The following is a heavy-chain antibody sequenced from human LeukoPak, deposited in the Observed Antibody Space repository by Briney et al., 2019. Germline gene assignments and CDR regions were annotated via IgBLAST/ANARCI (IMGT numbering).Heavy chain of an antibody. D-gene: IGHD4-17*01. CDR1: GGSFSGYY. CDR2: INHSGST. Sequence: TSETLSLTCAVYGGSFSGYYWSWIRQPPGKGLEWIGEINHSGSTNYNPSLKSRVTISVDTSKNQFSLKLSSVTAADTAVYYCARGQTTVTNNWFDPWGQGTLVTVSS. V-gene: IGHV4-34*01. J-gene: IGHJ5*02. CDR3: ARGQTTVTNNWFDP.